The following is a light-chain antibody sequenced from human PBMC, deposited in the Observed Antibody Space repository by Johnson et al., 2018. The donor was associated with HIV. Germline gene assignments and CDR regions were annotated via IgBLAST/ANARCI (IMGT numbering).Light chain of an antibody. CDR2: ENN. CDR3: GTWDSSLSAGV. J-gene: IGLJ1*01. Sequence: QSVLTQPPSVSAATGQKVTISCSGSSSDMGNYAVSWYQQLPGTAPKLLIYENNKRPSGIPDRFSGSKSGTSATLGITGLQTGDEADYYCGTWDSSLSAGVCGTGIKVTVL. CDR1: SSDMGNYA. V-gene: IGLV1-51*02.